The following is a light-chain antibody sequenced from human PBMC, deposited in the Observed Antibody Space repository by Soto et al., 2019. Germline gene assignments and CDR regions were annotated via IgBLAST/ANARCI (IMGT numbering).Light chain of an antibody. V-gene: IGLV6-57*04. CDR1: SGSIASNY. Sequence: NFMLTQPHSVSESPGKTVTISCTRSSGSIASNYVQWYQQRPGSAPTTVIYEDNQRPSGVPDRFSGSIDSSSNSASLTISGLKTEEEADYYCQSSDSSNHVVFGGGTQLTVL. CDR3: QSSDSSNHVV. J-gene: IGLJ2*01. CDR2: EDN.